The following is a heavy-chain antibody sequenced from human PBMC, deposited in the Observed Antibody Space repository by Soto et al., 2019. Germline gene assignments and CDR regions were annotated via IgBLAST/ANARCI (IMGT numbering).Heavy chain of an antibody. Sequence: ASVKVSCKASGFTFTSSAVQWVRQARGRRLEWIGWIVVGSGNTNYAQKFQERVTITRDMSTSTAYMELSSLRSEDTAVYYCAAGATGTQETFDYWGQGTLVTVSS. CDR1: GFTFTSSA. CDR2: IVVGSGNT. V-gene: IGHV1-58*01. D-gene: IGHD1-1*01. CDR3: AAGATGTQETFDY. J-gene: IGHJ4*02.